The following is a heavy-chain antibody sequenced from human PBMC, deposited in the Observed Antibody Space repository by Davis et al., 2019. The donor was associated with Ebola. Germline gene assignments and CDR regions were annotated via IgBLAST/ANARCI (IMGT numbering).Heavy chain of an antibody. CDR3: ARKYSSGWPTFDY. J-gene: IGHJ4*02. CDR1: GGSISSSSYY. V-gene: IGHV4-39*01. D-gene: IGHD6-19*01. Sequence: ESLKISCTVSGGSISSSSYYWGWIRQPPGKGLEWIGSIYYSGSTYYNPSLKSRVTISVDTSKNQFSLKLSSVTAADTAVYYCARKYSSGWPTFDYWGQGTLVTVSS. CDR2: IYYSGST.